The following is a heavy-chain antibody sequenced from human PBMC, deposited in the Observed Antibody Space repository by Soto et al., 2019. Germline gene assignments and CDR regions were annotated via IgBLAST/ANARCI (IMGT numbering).Heavy chain of an antibody. CDR1: AFTFSSYW. V-gene: IGHV3-74*01. Sequence: EVQLVESGGGLVQPGGSLRLSCAVSAFTFSSYWMHWVRQAPGKGLVWVSRINSDGSSTSYADSVKGRFTISRDNAKNTLYLQMNSLRAEDTAVYYCAREDGVVDAFDIWGQGTMVTVSS. CDR2: INSDGSST. CDR3: AREDGVVDAFDI. J-gene: IGHJ3*02. D-gene: IGHD3-3*01.